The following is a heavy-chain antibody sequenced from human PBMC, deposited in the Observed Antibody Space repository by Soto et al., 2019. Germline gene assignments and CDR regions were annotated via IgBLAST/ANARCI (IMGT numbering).Heavy chain of an antibody. J-gene: IGHJ4*02. CDR1: GYTFTSYD. CDR3: AGNTIFGVVILRLAY. CDR2: MNRNSGNT. D-gene: IGHD3-3*01. V-gene: IGHV1-8*01. Sequence: ASVKASCKASGYTFTSYDINWVRQATGQGLEWMGWMNRNSGNTGDAQKFQGRVTMTRNTSISTAYMELSSRRSEDTAVYYCAGNTIFGVVILRLAYWRQGTLVTVSS.